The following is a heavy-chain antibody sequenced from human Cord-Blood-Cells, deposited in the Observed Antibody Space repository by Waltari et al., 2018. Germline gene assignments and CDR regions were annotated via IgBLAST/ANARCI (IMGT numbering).Heavy chain of an antibody. Sequence: EVQLVESGGGLVQPGRSLRLSCAASGFTFDDYAMHWVRQAPGKGLEWVSGISWNSGSIGYGDSVKGRFTISRDNAKNSLYLQMNSLRAEDTALYYCAKDMRYILGRDAFDIWGQGTMVTVSS. J-gene: IGHJ3*02. CDR3: AKDMRYILGRDAFDI. CDR1: GFTFDDYA. D-gene: IGHD3-16*01. V-gene: IGHV3-9*01. CDR2: ISWNSGSI.